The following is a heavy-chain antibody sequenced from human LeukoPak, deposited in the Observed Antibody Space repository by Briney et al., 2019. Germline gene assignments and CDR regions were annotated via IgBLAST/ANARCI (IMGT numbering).Heavy chain of an antibody. CDR1: GFTFSSYW. CDR3: AKAKTSSSSDTSYYYYYRDV. V-gene: IGHV3-7*01. J-gene: IGHJ6*03. CDR2: IKQDGSEK. Sequence: GGSLRLSCAASGFTFSSYWMSWVRQAPGKGLEWVANIKQDGSEKYYVDSVKGRFTISRDNAKNSLYLQMNSLRAEDTAVYYGAKAKTSSSSDTSYYYYYRDVWGKGTTVTVSS. D-gene: IGHD6-6*01.